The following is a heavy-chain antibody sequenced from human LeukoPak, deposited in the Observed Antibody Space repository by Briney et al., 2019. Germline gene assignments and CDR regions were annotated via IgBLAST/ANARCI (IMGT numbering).Heavy chain of an antibody. CDR2: ISSTSAYI. V-gene: IGHV3-21*04. Sequence: GGSLRLSCAASGFTFSSYSMNWVRQAPGKGLEWVSSISSTSAYIYYADSVKGRFAIPRDNSKNTLYLQMNSLRAEDTAVYYCAGVGSSSPPRVWGQGTLVTVSS. J-gene: IGHJ4*02. D-gene: IGHD6-13*01. CDR3: AGVGSSSPPRV. CDR1: GFTFSSYS.